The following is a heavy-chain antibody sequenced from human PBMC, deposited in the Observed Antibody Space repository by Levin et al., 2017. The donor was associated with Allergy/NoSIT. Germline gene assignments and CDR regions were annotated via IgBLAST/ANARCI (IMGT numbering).Heavy chain of an antibody. CDR2: ISAYNGNT. V-gene: IGHV1-18*01. D-gene: IGHD6-19*01. CDR3: ARDGSGHSHSSGWYVIDY. J-gene: IGHJ4*02. CDR1: GYTFTSYG. Sequence: GESLKISCKASGYTFTSYGISWVRQAPGQGLEWMGWISAYNGNTNYAQKLQGRVTMTTDTSTSTAYMELRSLRSDDTAVYYCARDGSGHSHSSGWYVIDYWGQGTLVTVSS.